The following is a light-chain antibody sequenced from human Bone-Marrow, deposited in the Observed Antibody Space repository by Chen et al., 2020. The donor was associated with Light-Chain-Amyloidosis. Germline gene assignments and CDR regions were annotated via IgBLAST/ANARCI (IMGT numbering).Light chain of an antibody. CDR2: DDS. CDR3: QVWDRSSDRPV. CDR1: NIASTS. J-gene: IGLJ3*02. V-gene: IGLV3-21*02. Sequence: SYVLTQPSSVSVAPGQTATTACGGNNIASTSVHWYQQTPGQAPLLVVYDDSDRPSGIPARLSGSNSGNTATLTISRVEAGDEADYYCQVWDRSSDRPVFGGGTKLTVL.